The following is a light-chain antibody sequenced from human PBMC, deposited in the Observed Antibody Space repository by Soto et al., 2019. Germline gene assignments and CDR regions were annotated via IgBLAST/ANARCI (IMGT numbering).Light chain of an antibody. V-gene: IGKV3-15*01. CDR1: QSVSSN. Sequence: EIVMTQSPATLSVPPGDRATLSCRASQSVSSNLAWYQQKPGQAPRLLIYGASTRATGIPARCSGSGSGTEFTLTISSLQSEDFAVYYCQQYNNWPTWTFGQGTKVDIK. J-gene: IGKJ1*01. CDR2: GAS. CDR3: QQYNNWPTWT.